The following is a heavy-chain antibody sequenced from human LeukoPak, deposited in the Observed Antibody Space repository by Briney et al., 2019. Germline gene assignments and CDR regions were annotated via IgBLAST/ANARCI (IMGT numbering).Heavy chain of an antibody. V-gene: IGHV1-18*01. CDR3: ARDHMYYDSSGRFDY. Sequence: ASVKVSCKASGYTFTSYGISWVRQAPGQGLEWMGWISAYNGNTNYAQKLQGRVTMTTDTSTSTACMELRSLRSDDTAVYYCARDHMYYDSSGRFDYWGQGTLVTVSS. J-gene: IGHJ4*02. CDR2: ISAYNGNT. D-gene: IGHD3-22*01. CDR1: GYTFTSYG.